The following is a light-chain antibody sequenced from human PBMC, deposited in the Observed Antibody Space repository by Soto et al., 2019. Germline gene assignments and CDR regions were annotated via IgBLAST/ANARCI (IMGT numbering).Light chain of an antibody. V-gene: IGLV2-23*01. CDR1: GSDVGKYNL. Sequence: QSVLTQPASVSGSPGQSVTISCTGTGSDVGKYNLVSWYQQHPGKAPKLMIYEATKRPSGVSNRFSGSKSGNTASLTISGLQAEDEADYYCSSHAGRGTVVFGGGTKLTVL. J-gene: IGLJ2*01. CDR2: EAT. CDR3: SSHAGRGTVV.